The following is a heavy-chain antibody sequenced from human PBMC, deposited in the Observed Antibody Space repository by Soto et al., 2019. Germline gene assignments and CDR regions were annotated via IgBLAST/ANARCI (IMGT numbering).Heavy chain of an antibody. CDR3: ARAGVTTGYHYDMDV. CDR2: SRNKAKRYTT. CDR1: GFIISDHY. V-gene: IGHV3-72*01. D-gene: IGHD4-17*01. J-gene: IGHJ6*02. Sequence: EVQLVESGGGLVQPGGSLRLSCAASGFIISDHYMDWVRQAPGKGLEWVGRSRNKAKRYTTEYAGSVKGRFTISRDDTKNSLYLEMSSLDTEDTAVYYCARAGVTTGYHYDMDVWGQGTTVTVSS.